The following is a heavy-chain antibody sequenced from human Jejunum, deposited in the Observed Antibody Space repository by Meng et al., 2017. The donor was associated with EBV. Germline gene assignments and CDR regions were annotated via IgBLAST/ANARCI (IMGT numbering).Heavy chain of an antibody. D-gene: IGHD3-10*01. CDR2: ISAYNGNT. CDR3: ARGQGFRELLNSCWFEP. Sequence: QVQLVQSGAEVKKPVALVQFSCKASGYTFTSYGISWVRQAPGQGLEWMGWISAYNGNTNYAQKLQGRVTMTTDTSTSTAYMELRSPRSDDTAVYYCARGQGFRELLNSCWFEPWGQGTLVTVSS. CDR1: GYTFTSYG. V-gene: IGHV1-18*01. J-gene: IGHJ5*02.